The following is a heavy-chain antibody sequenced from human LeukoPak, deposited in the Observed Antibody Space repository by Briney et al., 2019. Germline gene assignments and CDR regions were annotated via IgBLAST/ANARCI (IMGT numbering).Heavy chain of an antibody. V-gene: IGHV3-74*01. CDR2: INTDGSRT. Sequence: PGGSLRLSCAASGFTFSSYSMNWVRQAPGKGLVWVSRINTDGSRTDYADSVKGRFTISRDNAKNTLYLQMNSLRAEDTAVYYCALQRPLKGVWGQGTTVTVSS. CDR1: GFTFSSYS. CDR3: ALQRPLKGV. D-gene: IGHD5-24*01. J-gene: IGHJ6*02.